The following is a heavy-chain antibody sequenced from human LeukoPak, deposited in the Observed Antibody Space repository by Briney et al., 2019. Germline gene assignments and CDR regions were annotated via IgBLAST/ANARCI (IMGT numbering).Heavy chain of an antibody. Sequence: PSETLSLTCTVSGGSISSYYWSWIRQPPGKGLEWIGYIYYSGSTNYNPSLKSRVTISVDTSKNQFSLKLSSVTAADTAVYYCARHLPGGFTVTTRIDWFDPWGQGNLVTVSS. CDR2: IYYSGST. V-gene: IGHV4-59*08. D-gene: IGHD4-11*01. CDR1: GGSISSYY. J-gene: IGHJ5*02. CDR3: ARHLPGGFTVTTRIDWFDP.